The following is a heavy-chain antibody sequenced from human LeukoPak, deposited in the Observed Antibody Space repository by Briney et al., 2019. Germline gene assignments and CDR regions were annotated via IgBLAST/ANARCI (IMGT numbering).Heavy chain of an antibody. CDR2: ISSSSSYI. Sequence: GGSLRLSCAASRFTFSSYSMNWVRQAPGKGLEWVSSISSSSSYIYYADSVKGRFTISRDNAKNSLYLQMNSLRAEDTAVYYCARAEYYDSSGPDYWGQGTLVTVSS. CDR1: RFTFSSYS. CDR3: ARAEYYDSSGPDY. D-gene: IGHD3-22*01. J-gene: IGHJ4*02. V-gene: IGHV3-21*01.